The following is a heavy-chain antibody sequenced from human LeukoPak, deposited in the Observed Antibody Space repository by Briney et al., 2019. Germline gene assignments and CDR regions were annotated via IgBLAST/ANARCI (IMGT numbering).Heavy chain of an antibody. D-gene: IGHD4-17*01. J-gene: IGHJ4*02. CDR1: GGSFSGYY. CDR3: ASWGDYGDSRGVDY. Sequence: SETLSLTCAVYGGSFSGYYWSWIRQPPGKGLEWIGEINHSGSTNYNPSLKSRVTISVDTSKNQFSLKLSSVTAADTAVYYCASWGDYGDSRGVDYWGQGTLVTVSS. CDR2: INHSGST. V-gene: IGHV4-34*01.